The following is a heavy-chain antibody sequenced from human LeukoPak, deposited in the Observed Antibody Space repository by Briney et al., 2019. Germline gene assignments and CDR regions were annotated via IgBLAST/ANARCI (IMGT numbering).Heavy chain of an antibody. D-gene: IGHD6-13*01. CDR3: ARDFSYSSSWYDFGYYYYYMDV. J-gene: IGHJ6*03. CDR2: ISAYNGNT. Sequence: ASVKVSCKASGYTFTSYGISWVRQAPGQGLEWMGWISAYNGNTNYAQKLQGRVTMTTDTSTSTAYMELRSLRSDDTAVYYCARDFSYSSSWYDFGYYYYYMDVWGKGTTVTVSS. CDR1: GYTFTSYG. V-gene: IGHV1-18*01.